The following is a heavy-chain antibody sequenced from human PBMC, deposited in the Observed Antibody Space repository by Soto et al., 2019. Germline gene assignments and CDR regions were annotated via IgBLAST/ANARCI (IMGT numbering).Heavy chain of an antibody. J-gene: IGHJ5*02. CDR2: ISSSSSTI. V-gene: IGHV3-48*02. Sequence: EVQLVESGGGLVQPGGSLRLSCAASGCTFSSYSMNWVRQAPGKGLEWVSDISSSSSTIYYADSVKGRVTISRDNAKNSLYLQMNSLRDEDTAVYYCARESRFLEWLSLNWFDPWGQGTLVTVSS. CDR3: ARESRFLEWLSLNWFDP. D-gene: IGHD3-3*01. CDR1: GCTFSSYS.